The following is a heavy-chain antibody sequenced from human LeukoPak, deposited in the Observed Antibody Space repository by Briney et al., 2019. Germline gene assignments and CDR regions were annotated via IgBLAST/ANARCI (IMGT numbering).Heavy chain of an antibody. V-gene: IGHV1-69*13. CDR2: IIPIFGTA. Sequence: ASVTVSCKASGGTFSSYAISWVRQAPGQGLEWMGGIIPIFGTANYAQKFQGRVTITADESTSTAYMELSSLRSEDTAVYYCASGSYVSDYYGMDVWGQGTTVTVSS. J-gene: IGHJ6*02. CDR3: ASGSYVSDYYGMDV. CDR1: GGTFSSYA. D-gene: IGHD1-26*01.